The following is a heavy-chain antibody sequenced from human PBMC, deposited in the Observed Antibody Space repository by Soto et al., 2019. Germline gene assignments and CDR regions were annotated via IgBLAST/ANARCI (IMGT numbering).Heavy chain of an antibody. Sequence: LRLSCAASGFTFSSYAMSWVRQAPGKGLEWVSAISGSGGSTYYADSVKGRFTISRDNSKNTLYLQMNSLRAEDTAVYYCAKDPHDYGDYEPWFDPWGQGTLVTVSS. J-gene: IGHJ5*02. CDR1: GFTFSSYA. D-gene: IGHD4-17*01. CDR3: AKDPHDYGDYEPWFDP. CDR2: ISGSGGST. V-gene: IGHV3-23*01.